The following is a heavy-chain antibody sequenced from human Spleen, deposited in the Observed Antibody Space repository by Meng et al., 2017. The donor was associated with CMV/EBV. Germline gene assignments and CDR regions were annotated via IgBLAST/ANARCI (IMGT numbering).Heavy chain of an antibody. J-gene: IGHJ4*02. CDR2: MSNSGST. D-gene: IGHD6-25*01. CDR1: GGSISSYY. V-gene: IGHV4-59*01. CDR3: ARMQRGHYYFDY. Sequence: GSLRLSCTVSGGSISSYYWNWLRQTPGKGLEWIAYMSNSGSTSYNPSLKSRVTISVDTSNNQFSVKLTSVTAEDTAVYYCARMQRGHYYFDYWGQGTLVTVSS.